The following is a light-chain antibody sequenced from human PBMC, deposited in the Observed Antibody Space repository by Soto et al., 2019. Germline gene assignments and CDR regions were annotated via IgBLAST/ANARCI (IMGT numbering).Light chain of an antibody. CDR3: QQRSN. Sequence: EIVLTQSPATLSLSPGERATLSCRASQSVSSYLAWYQQKPGQAPRLLIYDASNRATGIPARFSGSGSGTGFTLTISSLEPEDFAVYYCQQRSNFGPGTKVDIK. J-gene: IGKJ3*01. CDR2: DAS. V-gene: IGKV3-11*01. CDR1: QSVSSY.